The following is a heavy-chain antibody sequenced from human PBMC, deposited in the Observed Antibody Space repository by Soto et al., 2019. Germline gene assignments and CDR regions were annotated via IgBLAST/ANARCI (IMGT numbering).Heavy chain of an antibody. Sequence: ASVKVSCKASGYTFTSYGISWVRQAPGQGLEWMGWISAYNGNTNYAQKLQGRVTMTTDTSTSTAYMELRSLRSDDTAVYYCARKSTLGCSGGSCYSYYQSSYYYDYNYVWGKGTTVTGSS. V-gene: IGHV1-18*01. CDR3: ARKSTLGCSGGSCYSYYQSSYYYDYNYV. D-gene: IGHD2-15*01. CDR2: ISAYNGNT. J-gene: IGHJ6*03. CDR1: GYTFTSYG.